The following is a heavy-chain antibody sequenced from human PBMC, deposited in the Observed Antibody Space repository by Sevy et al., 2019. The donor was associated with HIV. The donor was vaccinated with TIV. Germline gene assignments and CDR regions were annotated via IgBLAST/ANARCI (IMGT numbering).Heavy chain of an antibody. J-gene: IGHJ4*01. D-gene: IGHD1-26*01. CDR2: ISFEGTET. Sequence: GGSLRLSCAASGFAFSTHAMHWVRQAPGKGLEWVAVISFEGTETFYAASVEGRFTISRDNSKNMLSLQINSLKPEDTAVYYCARDGGYSIKWYPLYWGHGTLVTVSS. V-gene: IGHV3-30-3*01. CDR1: GFAFSTHA. CDR3: ARDGGYSIKWYPLY.